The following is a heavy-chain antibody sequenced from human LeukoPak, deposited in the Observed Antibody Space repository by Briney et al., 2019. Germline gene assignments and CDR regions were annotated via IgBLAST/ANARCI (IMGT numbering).Heavy chain of an antibody. CDR3: ARGGVRGFDY. Sequence: TSQTLSLTCTVSGGSISSYYWSWIRRPPPKGLKWMSNIYYTASTNYIPSFKSRFTISVYTSKSQFSLELSSVTSADTAVYYCARGGVRGFDYWGQGTLVTVSS. V-gene: IGHV4-59*01. CDR1: GGSISSYY. CDR2: IYYTAST. D-gene: IGHD3-10*01. J-gene: IGHJ4*02.